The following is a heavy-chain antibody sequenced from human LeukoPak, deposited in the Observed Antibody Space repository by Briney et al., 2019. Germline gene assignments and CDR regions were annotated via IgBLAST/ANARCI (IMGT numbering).Heavy chain of an antibody. D-gene: IGHD3-16*01. J-gene: IGHJ4*02. Sequence: GGSLRLSCAASGFTFSSYAMSWVRQAPGKGLEWVSAISGSGGSTYYADSVKGRFTISRDNSKNTLYLQMNSLRAEDTAVYYCAKDLTVTQSWGYFDYWGQGTLVTVSS. CDR3: AKDLTVTQSWGYFDY. V-gene: IGHV3-23*01. CDR2: ISGSGGST. CDR1: GFTFSSYA.